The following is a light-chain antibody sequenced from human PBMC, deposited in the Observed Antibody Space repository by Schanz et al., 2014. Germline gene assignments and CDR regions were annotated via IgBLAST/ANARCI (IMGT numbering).Light chain of an antibody. Sequence: QSALTQPASVSGSPGQSITISCTGTSSDVGGYNYVSWYQQHPGKAPKLMIYDVSNRPSGVPDRFSGSKSGNTASLTISGLQAEDEADYYCCSYAGSRFGGGTKLTVL. J-gene: IGLJ2*01. CDR1: SSDVGGYNY. CDR2: DVS. CDR3: CSYAGSR. V-gene: IGLV2-11*01.